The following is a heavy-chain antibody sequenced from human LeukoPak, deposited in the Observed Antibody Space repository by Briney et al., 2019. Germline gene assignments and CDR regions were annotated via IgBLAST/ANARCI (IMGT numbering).Heavy chain of an antibody. CDR2: ISSGSGTI. CDR1: GFSFDSYT. J-gene: IGHJ4*02. V-gene: IGHV3-48*01. CDR3: ARDWNYADY. D-gene: IGHD1-1*01. Sequence: GGSLRLSCAASGFSFDSYTMNRVRQAPGKGLEWVSYISSGSGTIYYAVSVQGRFTISRDNAKNSLYLQMNSLRVEDTAVYYCARDWNYADYWGQGTLVTVSS.